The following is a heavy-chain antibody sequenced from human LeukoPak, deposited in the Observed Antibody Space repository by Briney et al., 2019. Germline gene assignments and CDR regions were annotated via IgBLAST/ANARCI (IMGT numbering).Heavy chain of an antibody. CDR1: GFTFSSYT. V-gene: IGHV3-21*01. J-gene: IGHJ4*02. CDR2: ISTSSSYI. CDR3: ARSFRGHYDSSGYDY. D-gene: IGHD3-22*01. Sequence: GGSLRLSCAASGFTFSSYTMNLVRQAPGKGLEWVSSISTSSSYIYYADSVKGRFTISRDNAKNSLYLQMNSLRAEDTAVYSCARSFRGHYDSSGYDYWGQGTLVTVSS.